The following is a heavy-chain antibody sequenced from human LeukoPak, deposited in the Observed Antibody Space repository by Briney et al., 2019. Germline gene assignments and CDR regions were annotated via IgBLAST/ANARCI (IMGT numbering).Heavy chain of an antibody. CDR2: IIPIFGTA. V-gene: IGHV1-69*13. CDR3: ARKVPLGYCSGGSCQGWFDP. CDR1: GGTFSSYA. J-gene: IGHJ5*02. D-gene: IGHD2-15*01. Sequence: ASVKVSCKASGGTFSSYAISWVRPAPGQGLEWMGRIIPIFGTANYAQKFQGRVTITADESTSTAYMELSSLRSEDTAVYYCARKVPLGYCSGGSCQGWFDPWGQGTLVTVSS.